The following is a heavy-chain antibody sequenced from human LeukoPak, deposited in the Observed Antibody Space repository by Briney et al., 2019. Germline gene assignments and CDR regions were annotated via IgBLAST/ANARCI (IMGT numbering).Heavy chain of an antibody. CDR3: ATDHGEIDRSFDY. CDR1: GYTLTDLS. Sequence: ASVKVSCKVSGYTLTDLSMHWVRQAPGKGLEWMGGFDPEDGETIYTQKFQGRVTMTEDTSTDTAYMELSSLRSEDAAVYYCATDHGEIDRSFDYWGQGTLVTVSS. J-gene: IGHJ4*02. V-gene: IGHV1-24*01. D-gene: IGHD3-9*01. CDR2: FDPEDGET.